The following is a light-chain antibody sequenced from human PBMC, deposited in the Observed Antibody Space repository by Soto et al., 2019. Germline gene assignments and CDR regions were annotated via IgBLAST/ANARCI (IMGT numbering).Light chain of an antibody. J-gene: IGKJ1*01. V-gene: IGKV3-20*01. Sequence: IVLTQSPGTLSLSPGERATLSCRASQSVSSSYLAWYQQKPGQAPRLLIYGASSRATGIPDRFSGSGSGTDFTLTINSLEPEDFAVYYCQHYQNLWTFGQGTKVDI. CDR1: QSVSSSY. CDR2: GAS. CDR3: QHYQNLWT.